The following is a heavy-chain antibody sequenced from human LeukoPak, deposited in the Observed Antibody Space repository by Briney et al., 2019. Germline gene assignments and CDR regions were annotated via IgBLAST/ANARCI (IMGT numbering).Heavy chain of an antibody. Sequence: GASVKVSCKASGGTFSSYAISWVRQAPGQGLEWMGGIIPIFGTANYAQKFQGRVTITADKSTSTAYMELSSLRSEDTAVYYCAREGFTRDGYNILDYWSQGTLVTVSS. CDR1: GGTFSSYA. V-gene: IGHV1-69*06. J-gene: IGHJ4*02. CDR2: IIPIFGTA. CDR3: AREGFTRDGYNILDY. D-gene: IGHD5-24*01.